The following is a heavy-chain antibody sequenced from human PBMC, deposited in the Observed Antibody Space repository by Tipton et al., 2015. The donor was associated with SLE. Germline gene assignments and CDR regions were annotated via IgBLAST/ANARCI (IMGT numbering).Heavy chain of an antibody. CDR3: AKDWGRGYYYFDY. V-gene: IGHV3-23*01. J-gene: IGHJ4*02. CDR1: GDFIYSQW. Sequence: GLVKPSETLSLICSVSGDFIYSQWWTWVRQSPGKGLEWVSGISGRGDSTYYADSVKGRFTISRDNSKNTLYLQMNSLRAEDTALYYCAKDWGRGYYYFDYWGQGTLVTVSS. D-gene: IGHD3-16*01. CDR2: ISGRGDST.